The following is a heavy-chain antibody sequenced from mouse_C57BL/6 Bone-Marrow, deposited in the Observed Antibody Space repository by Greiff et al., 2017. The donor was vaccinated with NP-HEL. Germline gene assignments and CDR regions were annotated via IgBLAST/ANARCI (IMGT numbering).Heavy chain of an antibody. J-gene: IGHJ1*03. Sequence: VKLVESGPELVKPGASVKISCKASGYSFTSYYIHWVKQRPGQGLEWIGWIYPGSGNTKYNEKFKGKATLTADTSSSTAYMQLSSLSSEDSAVYYCARRGYYYGSSYDWYFDVWGTGTTVTVSS. CDR1: GYSFTSYY. CDR2: IYPGSGNT. V-gene: IGHV1-66*01. CDR3: ARRGYYYGSSYDWYFDV. D-gene: IGHD1-1*01.